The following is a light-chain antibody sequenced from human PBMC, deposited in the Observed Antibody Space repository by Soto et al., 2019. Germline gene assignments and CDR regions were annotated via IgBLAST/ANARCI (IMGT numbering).Light chain of an antibody. J-gene: IGKJ5*01. Sequence: IVLTQSPCTRSWLRYQRXIIYYRASQSVSSSYLAWYQQKPGQAPRLLIYGASSRATGIPDRFSGSGSGTDFTLTISRLEPEDFAVYYCQQYGSSPRGITFGQGTRLEIK. CDR1: QSVSSSY. CDR3: QQYGSSPRGIT. CDR2: GAS. V-gene: IGKV3-20*01.